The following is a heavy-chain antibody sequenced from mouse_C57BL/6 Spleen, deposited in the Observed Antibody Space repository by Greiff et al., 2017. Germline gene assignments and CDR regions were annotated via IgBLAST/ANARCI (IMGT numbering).Heavy chain of an antibody. CDR2: IYPRDGST. CDR1: GYTFTDHT. D-gene: IGHD4-1*01. CDR3: AREGTGAWFAY. Sequence: VQLQQSDAELVKPGASVKISCKVSGYTFTDHTIHWMKQRPEQGLEWIGYIYPRDGSTKYNETFKGKATLTADKSSSTAYMQLNSLTSADTAVYFCAREGTGAWFAYWGQGTLVTVSA. J-gene: IGHJ3*01. V-gene: IGHV1-78*01.